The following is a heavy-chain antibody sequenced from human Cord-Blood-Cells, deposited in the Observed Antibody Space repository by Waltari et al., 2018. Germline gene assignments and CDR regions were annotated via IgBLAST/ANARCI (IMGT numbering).Heavy chain of an antibody. Sequence: QVQLQQWGAGRLKPSETLSLTCAVYGGSFSGYYWSWIRQPPGKGLEWIGEINHSGSTNYNPSLKSRVTISVDTSKNQFSLKLSSVTAADTAVYYCARRVVRGVIDYWGQGTLVTVSS. J-gene: IGHJ4*02. D-gene: IGHD3-10*01. V-gene: IGHV4-34*01. CDR2: INHSGST. CDR1: GGSFSGYY. CDR3: ARRVVRGVIDY.